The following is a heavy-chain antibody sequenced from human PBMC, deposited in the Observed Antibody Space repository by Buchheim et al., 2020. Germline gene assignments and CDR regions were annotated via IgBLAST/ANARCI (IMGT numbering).Heavy chain of an antibody. J-gene: IGHJ1*01. CDR3: ARCRKGRGAEFFYATSRFYFDL. V-gene: IGHV4-34*01. CDR1: GGSFSGYF. CDR2: INDSGSI. Sequence: QVQLQQWGPGLLKPSETLSLTCAVSGGSFSGYFWAWIRQPPGKGLEWIGEINDSGSIDYNPSLRSRVTISVDTSKKPIFLNLMSVTAADTALYYCARCRKGRGAEFFYATSRFYFDLWGQGTL. D-gene: IGHD3-9*01.